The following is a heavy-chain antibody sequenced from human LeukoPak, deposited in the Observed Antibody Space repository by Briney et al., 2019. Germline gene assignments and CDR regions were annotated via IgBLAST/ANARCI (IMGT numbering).Heavy chain of an antibody. CDR1: GYTFTGYY. D-gene: IGHD3-22*01. Sequence: GASVKVSCKASGYTFTGYYIHWVRQAPGQGLEWMGWIDPNSGGTTYAQKFQGWVTMTRDTSISTAYMELSRLRSDDTAVYYCAILSSGSNFDYWGQGTLVTVSS. CDR3: AILSSGSNFDY. CDR2: IDPNSGGT. J-gene: IGHJ4*02. V-gene: IGHV1-2*04.